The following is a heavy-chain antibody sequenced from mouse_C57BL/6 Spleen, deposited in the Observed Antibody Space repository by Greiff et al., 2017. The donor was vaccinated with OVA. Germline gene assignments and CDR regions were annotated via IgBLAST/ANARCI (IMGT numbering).Heavy chain of an antibody. Sequence: VQLQQPGAELVKPGASVKLSCKASGYTFTSYWMQWVKQRPGQGLEWIGEIDPSDSYTNYNQKFKGKATLTVDTSSSTAYMQLSSLTSEDSAVDYCASGYGPYAMDYWGQGTSVTVSS. D-gene: IGHD1-1*02. CDR3: ASGYGPYAMDY. CDR1: GYTFTSYW. V-gene: IGHV1-50*01. CDR2: IDPSDSYT. J-gene: IGHJ4*01.